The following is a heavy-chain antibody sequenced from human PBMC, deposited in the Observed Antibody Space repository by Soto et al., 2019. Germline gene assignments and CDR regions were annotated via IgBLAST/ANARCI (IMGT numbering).Heavy chain of an antibody. D-gene: IGHD1-26*01. CDR2: ISFDGSNK. CDR1: GFKFSKYGYG. Sequence: PGGSLRLSCTISGFKFSKYGYGMHWVRQSPGKGLEWVAFISFDGSNKYYADSVQGRFTVSRDNSKNTLFLQMNSLRADDTAVYYCAKEFQWELHAFDIWGQGTMVTVSS. CDR3: AKEFQWELHAFDI. J-gene: IGHJ3*02. V-gene: IGHV3-30*18.